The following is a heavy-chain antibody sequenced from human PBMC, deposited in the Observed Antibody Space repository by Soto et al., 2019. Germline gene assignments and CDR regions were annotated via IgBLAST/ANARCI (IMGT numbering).Heavy chain of an antibody. CDR3: ARDRLVATIRVDYGMDV. D-gene: IGHD5-12*01. V-gene: IGHV6-1*01. CDR1: GDSVSSNSAA. CDR2: TYYRSKWYN. Sequence: SQTLSLTCAISGDSVSSNSAAWNWIRQSPSRGLEWLGRTYYRSKWYNDYAVSVKSRITINPDTSKNQFSLQLNSVTPEDTAVYYCARDRLVATIRVDYGMDVWGQGTTVTVSS. J-gene: IGHJ6*02.